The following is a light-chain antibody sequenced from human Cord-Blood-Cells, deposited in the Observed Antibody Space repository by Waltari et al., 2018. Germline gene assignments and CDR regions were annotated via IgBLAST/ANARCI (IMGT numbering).Light chain of an antibody. CDR1: QSISSW. CDR2: DAS. CDR3: QQYNSYPLT. Sequence: DIQMTQSPSTLSASVGDRVTITCRASQSISSWLAWFQQKTGKAPTLLSYDASSLESGVPSRFSGSGSGTEFTLTISSLQPDDFATYYCQQYNSYPLTFGGGTKVEIK. V-gene: IGKV1-5*01. J-gene: IGKJ4*01.